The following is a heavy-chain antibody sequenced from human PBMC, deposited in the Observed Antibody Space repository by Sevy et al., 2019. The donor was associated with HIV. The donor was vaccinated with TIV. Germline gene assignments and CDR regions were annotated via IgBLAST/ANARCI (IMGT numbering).Heavy chain of an antibody. Sequence: SETLSFTCAVSGGSISSSRHYWVWIRQPPGKGLEWIGNIYYSGSTYYNPSLKSRVTISVDTSKNRFSLKLTSVTAAGTAVYYCARLGATRFYFDYRGQGTPVTVSS. CDR2: IYYSGST. D-gene: IGHD3-10*01. CDR1: GGSISSSRHY. V-gene: IGHV4-39*01. J-gene: IGHJ4*02. CDR3: ARLGATRFYFDY.